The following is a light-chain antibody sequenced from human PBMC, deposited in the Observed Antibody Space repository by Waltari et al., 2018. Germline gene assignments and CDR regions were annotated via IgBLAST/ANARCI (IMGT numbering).Light chain of an antibody. CDR1: SSDVGGSDY. Sequence: QSALTQPRSVSGSPGQSVTISCTGSSSDVGGSDYVSWYQQPPGKAPELRIFDVRKRPSGVPDRLSGSKSGNTASLTISGLQADDEADYYCCAYTGNFWVFGGGTELIVL. J-gene: IGLJ3*02. V-gene: IGLV2-11*01. CDR2: DVR. CDR3: CAYTGNFWV.